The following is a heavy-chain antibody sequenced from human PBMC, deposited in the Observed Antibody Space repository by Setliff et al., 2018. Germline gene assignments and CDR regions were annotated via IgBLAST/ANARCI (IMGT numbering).Heavy chain of an antibody. D-gene: IGHD6-19*01. J-gene: IGHJ6*03. CDR3: AREQSLDPPGYYYMDV. CDR2: IYIGGSA. V-gene: IGHV4-4*07. CDR1: GGSISRYY. Sequence: SETLSLTCTVSGGSISRYYWSWIRQPAGKGLEWIGHIYIGGSANYNPSLKSRVTMSIDKSKNQFSLKLNSVTAADMAVYYCAREQSLDPPGYYYMDVWAKGTTVTVSS.